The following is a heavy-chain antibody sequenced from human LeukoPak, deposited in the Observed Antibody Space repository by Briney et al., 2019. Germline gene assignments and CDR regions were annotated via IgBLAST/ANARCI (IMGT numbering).Heavy chain of an antibody. J-gene: IGHJ4*02. V-gene: IGHV4-30-2*01. Sequence: MSSETLSLTCTVSGGSISSGGYYWSLIRQPPGKGLEWIGYIYHSGSTYYNPSLKSRVTISVDRSKNQFSLKLSSVTAADTAVYYCARLVVPAAIRGYYFDYWGQGTLVTVSS. CDR2: IYHSGST. D-gene: IGHD2-2*02. CDR1: GGSISSGGYY. CDR3: ARLVVPAAIRGYYFDY.